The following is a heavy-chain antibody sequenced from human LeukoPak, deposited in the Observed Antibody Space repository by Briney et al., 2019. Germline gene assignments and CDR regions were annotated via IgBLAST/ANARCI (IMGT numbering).Heavy chain of an antibody. J-gene: IGHJ4*02. V-gene: IGHV3-21*01. CDR2: ISSSSSYI. CDR1: GFTYSSYS. Sequence: GGSLRLSCAASGFTYSSYSMNWVRQDPGKGLEWVSSISSSSSYIYYADSVKGRFTISRDNAKNSLYLQMNSLRAEDTAVYYCARDNGGSGSYNFDYWGQGTLVTVSS. CDR3: ARDNGGSGSYNFDY. D-gene: IGHD3-10*01.